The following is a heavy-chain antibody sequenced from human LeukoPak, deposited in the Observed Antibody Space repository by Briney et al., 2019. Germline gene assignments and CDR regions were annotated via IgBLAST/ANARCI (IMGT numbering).Heavy chain of an antibody. CDR1: EFTFSGYW. CDR2: INQDGSEK. V-gene: IGHV3-7*01. Sequence: GGSLRLSCAASEFTFSGYWKNWVRQAPGKGPEWVANINQDGSEKHYVDSVKGRFTISRDNAKNSLFLQMNSLRVEDTAVFYCARDRGGSSGLDYWGQGTLVTVSS. J-gene: IGHJ4*02. CDR3: ARDRGGSSGLDY. D-gene: IGHD3-10*01.